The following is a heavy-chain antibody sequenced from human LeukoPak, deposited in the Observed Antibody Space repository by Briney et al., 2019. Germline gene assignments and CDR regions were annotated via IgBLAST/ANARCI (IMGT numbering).Heavy chain of an antibody. J-gene: IGHJ4*02. D-gene: IGHD1/OR15-1a*01. V-gene: IGHV3-21*01. CDR1: GFTFSGYS. CDR3: ASNGACGNNYFDY. CDR2: ISSGSSYI. Sequence: RGSLRLSGAAPGFTFSGYSMNWLRQAPGKGLGWGSFISSGSSYIYYADSVKGRFTISRANAKNSLYLQMNSLRAEDTAVYYCASNGACGNNYFDYWGQGTLVTVSS.